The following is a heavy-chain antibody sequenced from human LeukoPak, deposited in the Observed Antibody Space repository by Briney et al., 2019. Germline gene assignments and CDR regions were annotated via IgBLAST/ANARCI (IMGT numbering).Heavy chain of an antibody. D-gene: IGHD4-17*01. V-gene: IGHV3-30*03. CDR2: ISYDGSNK. J-gene: IGHJ4*02. Sequence: AGSLRFSCAASGFTFSSYSMNRLGQAPGKGLEWVAVISYDGSNKYYADSVKGRFTISRDNTKNTLDLQMNSLRAEDTAVYYCARGPRAYGDYEDYWGQGTLVTVSS. CDR3: ARGPRAYGDYEDY. CDR1: GFTFSSYS.